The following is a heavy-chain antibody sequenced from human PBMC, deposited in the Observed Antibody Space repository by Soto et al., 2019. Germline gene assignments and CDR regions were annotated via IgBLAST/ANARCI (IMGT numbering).Heavy chain of an antibody. CDR1: GFSLNTGGVG. J-gene: IGHJ4*02. V-gene: IGHV2-5*02. Sequence: QITLKESGPTLVKPTQTLTLTCSFSGFSLNTGGVGVGWIRQPPGKALEWLAVIYWDDDKSWSPSLRDRLTITRDASEYQVVLTVTNMDPVDTATYYCARRRGGFGGGWTTPYFDYWGQGTLVTVSS. CDR2: IYWDDDK. D-gene: IGHD6-19*01. CDR3: ARRRGGFGGGWTTPYFDY.